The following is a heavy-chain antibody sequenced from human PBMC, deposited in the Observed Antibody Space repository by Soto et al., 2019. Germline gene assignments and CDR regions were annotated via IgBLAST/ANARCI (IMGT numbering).Heavy chain of an antibody. CDR2: FIPVFTTA. CDR1: GGSFSTYG. Sequence: QVQLVQSGAEVKKPGSSVKVSCKASGGSFSTYGISWVRQAPGQGLEWMGGFIPVFTTAKYAQKFQGRVSITADESTYTAYMELSSLRSGDTAVYFCARDGVDVSRTTVRHGALDIWGQGTVVTVSS. D-gene: IGHD4-17*01. CDR3: ARDGVDVSRTTVRHGALDI. V-gene: IGHV1-69*01. J-gene: IGHJ3*02.